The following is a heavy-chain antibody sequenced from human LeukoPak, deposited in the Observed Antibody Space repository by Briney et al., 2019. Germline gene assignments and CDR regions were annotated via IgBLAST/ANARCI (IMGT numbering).Heavy chain of an antibody. D-gene: IGHD6-19*01. CDR2: ITDSGGDT. CDR1: EFTFSSYA. J-gene: IGHJ4*02. CDR3: AKSHSVAVAGTYSTYYFDS. Sequence: GGSLRLSCAASEFTFSSYAMSWVRQAPGKGLEWFSAITDSGGDTYHADSVKGRFTISRDNSRNTLYLQMSSLRAEGTAVYYCAKSHSVAVAGTYSTYYFDSWGQGTLVTVSS. V-gene: IGHV3-23*01.